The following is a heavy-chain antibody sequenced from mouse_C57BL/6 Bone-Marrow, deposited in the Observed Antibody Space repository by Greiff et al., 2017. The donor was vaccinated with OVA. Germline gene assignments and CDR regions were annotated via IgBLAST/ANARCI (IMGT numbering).Heavy chain of an antibody. CDR1: GYTFTNYW. CDR2: IYPGGGYT. CDR3: ARNELYYGSSYDYWYFDV. V-gene: IGHV1-63*01. Sequence: QVQLQQSGAELVRPGTSVKMSCKASGYTFTNYWIGWAKQRPGHGLEWIGDIYPGGGYTNYNEKFKGKATPTADKSSSTAYMQFSSLTSEDSAIYYCARNELYYGSSYDYWYFDVWGTGTTVTVSS. J-gene: IGHJ1*03. D-gene: IGHD1-1*01.